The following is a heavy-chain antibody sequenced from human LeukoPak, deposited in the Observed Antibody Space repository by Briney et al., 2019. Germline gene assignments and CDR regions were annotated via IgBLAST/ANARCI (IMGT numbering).Heavy chain of an antibody. J-gene: IGHJ6*02. CDR1: GDSINSGGYY. CDR2: IYYTGYT. D-gene: IGHD3-10*01. CDR3: ARDPGGFGELFGTSGLDV. Sequence: SETLSLTCTVSGDSINSGGYYWSWIRQHPGKGLEWIGFIYYTGYTFSNPSLKSRFAISLDTSKNQFSLKLNSVTAADTAVYYCARDPGGFGELFGTSGLDVWGQGTTVLVSS. V-gene: IGHV4-31*03.